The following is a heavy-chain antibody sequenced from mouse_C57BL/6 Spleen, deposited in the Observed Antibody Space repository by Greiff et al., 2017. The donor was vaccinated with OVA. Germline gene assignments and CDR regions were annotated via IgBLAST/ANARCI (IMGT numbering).Heavy chain of an antibody. Sequence: QVQLQQSGAELVKPGASVKISCKASGYAFSSYWMNWVKQRPGKGLEWIGQIYPGDGDTTYNGTFKGKATLTADKSSSTAYMQRSSLTSEDSAVYFGAKGGVYAMDYWGQGTSVTVSS. CDR3: AKGGVYAMDY. CDR2: IYPGDGDT. V-gene: IGHV1-80*01. J-gene: IGHJ4*01. CDR1: GYAFSSYW.